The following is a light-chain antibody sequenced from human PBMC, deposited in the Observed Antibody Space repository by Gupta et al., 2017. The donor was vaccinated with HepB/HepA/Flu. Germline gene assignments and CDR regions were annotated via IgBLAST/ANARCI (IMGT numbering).Light chain of an antibody. CDR1: QGVNNY. CDR3: HQDDSCPHT. V-gene: IGKV1-16*02. Sequence: DVQMTQSPATLSASVGETVTITCRASQGVNNYLACFQQKPGEAPKSLIHVASSLPSGVPSKFSGSGSGTHFTLTISGLQPEDFATYYCHQDDSCPHTFGGGTKLEI. CDR2: VAS. J-gene: IGKJ4*01.